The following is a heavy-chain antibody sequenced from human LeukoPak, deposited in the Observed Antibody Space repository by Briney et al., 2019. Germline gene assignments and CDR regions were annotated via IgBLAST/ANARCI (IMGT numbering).Heavy chain of an antibody. CDR3: ARHPYGVLDY. V-gene: IGHV3-7*01. Sequence: GGSQRLSCAVSGFNFNTYWMAWVRQAPGKGLEWVANIKQDGSEKYYVDSVKGRFTISRDNAKNSLYLQMNSLRAEDTAVYYCARHPYGVLDYWGQGTLVTVAS. D-gene: IGHD4-17*01. CDR2: IKQDGSEK. CDR1: GFNFNTYW. J-gene: IGHJ4*02.